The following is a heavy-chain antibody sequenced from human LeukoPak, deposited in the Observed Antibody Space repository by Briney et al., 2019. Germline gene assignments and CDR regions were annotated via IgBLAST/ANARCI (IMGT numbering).Heavy chain of an antibody. D-gene: IGHD3-10*01. CDR3: ARVGGAEGSGSYEYAFDI. CDR2: IIPILGIA. Sequence: SVKVSCKASGGTFSSYAISWVRQAPGQGLEWMGRIIPILGIANYAQKFQGRVTITADKSTSTAYMELSSLRSEDTAVYYCARVGGAEGSGSYEYAFDIWGQGTMVTVSS. V-gene: IGHV1-69*04. CDR1: GGTFSSYA. J-gene: IGHJ3*02.